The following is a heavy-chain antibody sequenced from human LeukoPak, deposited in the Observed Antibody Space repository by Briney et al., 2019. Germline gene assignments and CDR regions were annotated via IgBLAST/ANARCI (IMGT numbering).Heavy chain of an antibody. CDR2: ISWNSGSI. CDR3: AKDKFVGDCSGGSCYSYFDY. J-gene: IGHJ4*02. CDR1: GFTFDDYA. V-gene: IGHV3-9*03. D-gene: IGHD2-15*01. Sequence: KTGRSLRLSCAASGFTFDDYAMHWVRQAPGKGLEWVSGISWNSGSIGYADSVKGRFTISRDNAKNSLYLQMNSLRAEDMALYYCAKDKFVGDCSGGSCYSYFDYWGQGTLVTGSS.